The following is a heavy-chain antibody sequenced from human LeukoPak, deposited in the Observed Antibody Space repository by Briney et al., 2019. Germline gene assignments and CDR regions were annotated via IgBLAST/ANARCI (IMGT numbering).Heavy chain of an antibody. Sequence: PSETLPLTCTVSGGSISSYYWSWIRQPAGKGLEWIGRIYSSGSTNYNPSLKSRVTMSVDTSKNQFSLKLSSVTAADTAVYYCARAFSSSWWEYYFDYWGQGTLVTVSS. J-gene: IGHJ4*02. CDR2: IYSSGST. CDR1: GGSISSYY. D-gene: IGHD6-13*01. CDR3: ARAFSSSWWEYYFDY. V-gene: IGHV4-4*07.